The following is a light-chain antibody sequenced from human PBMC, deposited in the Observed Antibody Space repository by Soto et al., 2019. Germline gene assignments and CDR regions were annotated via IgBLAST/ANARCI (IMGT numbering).Light chain of an antibody. CDR1: QSVSSY. J-gene: IGKJ4*01. CDR3: QQRSNWPLT. CDR2: DAS. V-gene: IGKV3-11*01. Sequence: ENVLTQSPATLSLSPGERATLSCRASQSVSSYLAWYQQKPGQAPRLLIYDASNRATGIPARFSGSGSGTDFTLTSSSLEPEDFAVFYCQQRSNWPLTFGGGTKVEIK.